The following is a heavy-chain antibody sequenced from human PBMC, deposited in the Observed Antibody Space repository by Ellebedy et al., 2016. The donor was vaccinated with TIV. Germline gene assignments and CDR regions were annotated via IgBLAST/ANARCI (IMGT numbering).Heavy chain of an antibody. V-gene: IGHV4-4*07. CDR1: GGSISCYH. CDR2: ICISGST. J-gene: IGHJ4*02. Sequence: MPGGSLRLSCSVSGGSISCYHLSWIRQPAGKGPEWIGRICISGSTNYKPFPKSRITMSMDTTKNQFPLKLSSVTAADTAVYYCAGGYRSGWNDYWGQGTLVTVSS. D-gene: IGHD6-19*01. CDR3: AGGYRSGWNDY.